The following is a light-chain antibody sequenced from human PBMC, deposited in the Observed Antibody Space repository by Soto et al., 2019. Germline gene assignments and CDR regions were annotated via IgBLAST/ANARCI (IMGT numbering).Light chain of an antibody. CDR2: DAS. Sequence: GDRVTITCRASQSISSWLAWYQQKPGKAPKLLIYDASSLESGVPSRFSRSGAGPECTRTISSLQPDDVSTDYCPQLLSCTITFGQGTRLEIK. J-gene: IGKJ5*01. V-gene: IGKV1-5*01. CDR3: PQLLSCTIT. CDR1: QSISSW.